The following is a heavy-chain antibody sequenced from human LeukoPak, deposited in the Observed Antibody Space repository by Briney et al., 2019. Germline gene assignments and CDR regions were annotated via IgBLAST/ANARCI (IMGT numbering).Heavy chain of an antibody. CDR2: ISADNDNT. CDR3: ARWGPTVVTPLNY. Sequence: ASVKVSCKASGYTFTSYGISWVRQAPGQGLEWMGWISADNDNTNYAQKLQDRVTMTTDTSTSTAYMGLRSLRSDDTAVYYCARWGPTVVTPLNYWGQGTLVTVSS. J-gene: IGHJ4*02. D-gene: IGHD4-23*01. CDR1: GYTFTSYG. V-gene: IGHV1-18*01.